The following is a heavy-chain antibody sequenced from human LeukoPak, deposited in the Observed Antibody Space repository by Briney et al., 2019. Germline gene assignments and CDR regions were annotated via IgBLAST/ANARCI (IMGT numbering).Heavy chain of an antibody. Sequence: GSLRLSCAASGFTFSSYWMSWVRQAPGKGLEWIGSIYYSGSTYYNPSLKSRVTISVNTSKNQFSLKLSSVTAADTAVYYCARVMLDRIVLMVYAIPALFDYWGQGTLVTVSS. J-gene: IGHJ4*02. V-gene: IGHV4-39*01. D-gene: IGHD2-8*01. CDR3: ARVMLDRIVLMVYAIPALFDY. CDR1: GFTFSSYW. CDR2: IYYSGST.